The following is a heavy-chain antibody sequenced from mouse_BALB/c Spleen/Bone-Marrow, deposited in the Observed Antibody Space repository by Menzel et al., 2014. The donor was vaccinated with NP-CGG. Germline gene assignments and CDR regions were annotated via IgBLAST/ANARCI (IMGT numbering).Heavy chain of an antibody. V-gene: IGHV5-17*02. Sequence: EVQRVESGGGLVQPGGSRKLSCAASGFTFSSFGMHWVRQAPEKGLEWVAYIISGSNTIYYADTVKGRFTISRDNPKNTLFLQMTSLRSEDTAMYYCARSRHDVGWFAYWGQGTLVTVSA. CDR3: ARSRHDVGWFAY. D-gene: IGHD2-14*01. CDR2: IISGSNTI. CDR1: GFTFSSFG. J-gene: IGHJ3*01.